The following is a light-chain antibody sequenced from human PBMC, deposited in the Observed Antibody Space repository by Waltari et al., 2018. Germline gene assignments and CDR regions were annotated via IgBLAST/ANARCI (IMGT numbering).Light chain of an antibody. CDR1: QSIERW. J-gene: IGKJ1*01. V-gene: IGKV1-5*03. CDR3: QEYKTYRT. Sequence: DIQMTQSPSTLSASVGERITITCRASQSIERWLAWYQQKPGKAPKLLIYKTSSLESGVASRFSDSGYGTEFTLTISSLQPDDLATYYCQEYKTYRTFGQGTKVEIK. CDR2: KTS.